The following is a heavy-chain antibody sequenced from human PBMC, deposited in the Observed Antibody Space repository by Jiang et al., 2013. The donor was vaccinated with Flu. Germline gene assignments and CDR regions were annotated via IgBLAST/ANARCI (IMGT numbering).Heavy chain of an antibody. J-gene: IGHJ4*02. D-gene: IGHD2-2*01. V-gene: IGHV1-69*04. CDR2: IIPILGIA. Sequence: GAEVKKPGSSVKVSCKASGGTFSSYTISWVRQAPGQGLEWMGRIIPILGIANYAQKFQGRVTITADKSTSTAYMELSSLRSEDTAVYYCARDRPQKTLGGSSALDYWGQGTLVTVSS. CDR1: GGTFSSYT. CDR3: ARDRPQKTLGGSSALDY.